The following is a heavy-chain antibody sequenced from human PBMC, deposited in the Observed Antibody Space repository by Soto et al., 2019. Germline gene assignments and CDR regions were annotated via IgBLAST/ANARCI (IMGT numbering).Heavy chain of an antibody. D-gene: IGHD3-3*01. Sequence: GGSLRLSCAASGFTFSDYYMSWIRQAPGKGLEWVSYISSSSSYTNYADSVKGRFTISRDNAKNSLYLQMNSLRAEDTAVYYCARTVRSGYYATDYWGQGTLVTVSS. CDR2: ISSSSSYT. V-gene: IGHV3-11*06. CDR3: ARTVRSGYYATDY. J-gene: IGHJ4*02. CDR1: GFTFSDYY.